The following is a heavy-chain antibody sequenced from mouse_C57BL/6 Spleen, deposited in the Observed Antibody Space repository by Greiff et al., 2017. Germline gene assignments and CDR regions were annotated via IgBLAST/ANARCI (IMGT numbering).Heavy chain of an antibody. CDR2: IYWDADK. Sequence: QVTLKESGPGILQPSQTLSLTCSFSGFSLSTSGMGVSWIRQPPGKGLEWLAHIYWDADKRYNPSLKSRLTISKDTSRNQVFLKITSVDTADTATYYCARSGISDWYFDVWGTGTTVTVSS. CDR3: ARSGISDWYFDV. J-gene: IGHJ1*03. D-gene: IGHD2-4*01. CDR1: GFSLSTSGMG. V-gene: IGHV8-12*01.